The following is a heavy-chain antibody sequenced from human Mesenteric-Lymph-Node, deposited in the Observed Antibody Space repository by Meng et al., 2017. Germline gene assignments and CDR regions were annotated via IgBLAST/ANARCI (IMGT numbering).Heavy chain of an antibody. D-gene: IGHD5-24*01. CDR3: ARDGYNYFYGF. Sequence: SVKVSCKASGGTFSSYAISWVRQAPGQGLEWMGGIIPIFGTANYAQKFQGRVTITADESTSTAYMELRNLTSDDTAVYYCARDGYNYFYGFWGQGTLVTVSS. J-gene: IGHJ4*02. V-gene: IGHV1-69*13. CDR2: IIPIFGTA. CDR1: GGTFSSYA.